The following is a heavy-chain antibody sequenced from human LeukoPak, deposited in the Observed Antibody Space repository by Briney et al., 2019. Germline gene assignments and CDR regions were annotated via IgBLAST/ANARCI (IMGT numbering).Heavy chain of an antibody. CDR2: IYYSGST. CDR3: AREACSGGSCYPDY. Sequence: SETLSLTCTVSGGSISSYYWNWIRQPPGKGLEWIGYIYYSGSTNYNPSLKSRVTISVDTSKNQFSLKLSSVTAADTAVYYCAREACSGGSCYPDYWGQGTLVTVSS. CDR1: GGSISSYY. D-gene: IGHD2-15*01. V-gene: IGHV4-59*01. J-gene: IGHJ4*02.